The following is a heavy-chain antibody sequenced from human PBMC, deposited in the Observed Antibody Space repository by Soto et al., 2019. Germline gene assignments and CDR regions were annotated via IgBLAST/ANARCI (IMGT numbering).Heavy chain of an antibody. V-gene: IGHV4-34*01. D-gene: IGHD1-1*01. Sequence: QVQLQQWGAGLLKPSETLSLTCAVYVDTFRGYYWSWIRQPPGKGLEWIGQINHSGSTNFEPSLKSRVTLPVDTSKNRFSLKLPSVTAADTAIYCCARTTWKGAWFAPWGQGTLVTVSS. CDR1: VDTFRGYY. J-gene: IGHJ5*02. CDR2: INHSGST. CDR3: ARTTWKGAWFAP.